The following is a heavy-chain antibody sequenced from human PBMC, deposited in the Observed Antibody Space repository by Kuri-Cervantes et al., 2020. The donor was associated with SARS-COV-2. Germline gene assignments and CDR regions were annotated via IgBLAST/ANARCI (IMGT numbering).Heavy chain of an antibody. CDR2: FDPEDGET. CDR1: GYTLTELS. D-gene: IGHD3/OR15-3a*01. CDR3: ATGPGLVAQFDY. J-gene: IGHJ4*02. Sequence: ASVKVSCKASGYTLTELSMHWVRQAPGKGLEWMGGFDPEDGETIYAQKFQGRVTMTEDTSTDTAYMELSSLRSEDTAVYYCATGPGLVAQFDYWGQGTLVTVSS. V-gene: IGHV1-24*01.